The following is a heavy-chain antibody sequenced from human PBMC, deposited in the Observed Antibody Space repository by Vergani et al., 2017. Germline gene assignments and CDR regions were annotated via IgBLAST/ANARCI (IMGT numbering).Heavy chain of an antibody. CDR3: ARSYYDILTGYHYYMDV. Sequence: QVQLVQSGAEVKKPGSSVKVSCKASGGTFSSYTISWVRQAPGQGLQWMGRIIPILGIANYAQKFKGRVTITADKSKSTADMELSSLISEDTALYYCARSYYDILTGYHYYMDVWGKGTTVTVSS. V-gene: IGHV1-69*02. CDR1: GGTFSSYT. CDR2: IIPILGIA. D-gene: IGHD3-9*01. J-gene: IGHJ6*03.